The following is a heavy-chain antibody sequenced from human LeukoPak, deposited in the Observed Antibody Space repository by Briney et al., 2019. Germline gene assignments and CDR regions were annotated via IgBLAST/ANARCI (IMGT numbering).Heavy chain of an antibody. D-gene: IGHD6-13*01. J-gene: IGHJ6*03. CDR2: ISSSSSYK. V-gene: IGHV3-21*01. Sequence: GGSLRLSCAASGFTFSSYSMNWVRQAPGQGLEWVSSISSSSSYKSYADSVKGRFTISRDNAKNSLYLQMNSLRAEDTAVYYCARVRAAAGNFYYYYMDVWGKGTTVTVSS. CDR3: ARVRAAAGNFYYYYMDV. CDR1: GFTFSSYS.